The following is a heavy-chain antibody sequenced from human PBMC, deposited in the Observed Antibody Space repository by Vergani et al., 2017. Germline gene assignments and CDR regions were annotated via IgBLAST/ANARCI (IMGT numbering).Heavy chain of an antibody. CDR2: ISGSGGST. CDR3: AKVNWRDDYVWGSYRRTAVGPYYYGMDV. Sequence: EVQLLESGGGLVQPGGSLRLSCAASGFTFSSYAMSWVRQAPGKGLEWVSAISGSGGSTYYADSVKGRFTISRDNSKNTLYLQMNSLRAEDTAVYYCAKVNWRDDYVWGSYRRTAVGPYYYGMDVWGQGTTVTVSS. D-gene: IGHD3-16*02. J-gene: IGHJ6*02. V-gene: IGHV3-23*01. CDR1: GFTFSSYA.